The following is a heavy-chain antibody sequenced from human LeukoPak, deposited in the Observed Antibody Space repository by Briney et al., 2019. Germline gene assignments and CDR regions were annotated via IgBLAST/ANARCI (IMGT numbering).Heavy chain of an antibody. D-gene: IGHD5-24*01. V-gene: IGHV3-7*01. CDR3: ARDSVEMATIKQNLDC. CDR1: GFRFSDSW. CDR2: INQDGSDK. Sequence: GGSLRLSCAASGFRFSDSWMDWVRQAPGKGLEWVANINQDGSDKHYVDSVKGRFTISRDNAKNSLYLQMNSLRAEDTAVYYCARDSVEMATIKQNLDCWGQGTLVTVSS. J-gene: IGHJ4*02.